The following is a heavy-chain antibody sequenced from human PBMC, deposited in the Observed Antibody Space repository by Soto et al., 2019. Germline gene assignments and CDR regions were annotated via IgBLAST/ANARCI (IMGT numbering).Heavy chain of an antibody. CDR2: ISWNSGSI. CDR1: GFTFDDYA. V-gene: IGHV3-9*01. CDR3: ATEGPDDFDI. J-gene: IGHJ3*02. Sequence: GGSLRLSCAASGFTFDDYAMHWVRQAPGKGLEWVSGISWNSGSIGYADSVKGRFTISRDNAKNSPYLQMNSLRDEDTALYYCATEGPDDFDIWGQGTMVTVSS.